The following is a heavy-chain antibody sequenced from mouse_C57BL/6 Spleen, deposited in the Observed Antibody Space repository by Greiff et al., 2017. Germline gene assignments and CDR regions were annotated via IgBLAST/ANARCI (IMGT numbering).Heavy chain of an antibody. CDR1: GFTFSDAW. Sequence: EVQLQQSGGGLVQPGGSMKLSCAASGFTFSDAWMDWVRQSPEKGLEWVAEIRNKANNHATYYAESVKGRFTISRYDSKSSVYLQMNSLRAEDTGIYYCTRGTPYYFDYWSQGTTLTVSS. J-gene: IGHJ2*01. CDR3: TRGTPYYFDY. V-gene: IGHV6-6*01. D-gene: IGHD2-14*01. CDR2: IRNKANNHAT.